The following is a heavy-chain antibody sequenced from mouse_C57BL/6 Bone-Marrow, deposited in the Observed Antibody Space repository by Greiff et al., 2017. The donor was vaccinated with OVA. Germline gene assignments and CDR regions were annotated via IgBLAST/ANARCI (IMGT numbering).Heavy chain of an antibody. CDR2: IDSSDSYT. Sequence: QVQLQQPGAELVRPGTSVKLSCKASGYTFTSYWMHWVKQRPGQGLEWIGVIDSSDSYTNYNQKFKGKATLTVDTSSSTAYMQLSSLTSEDSAVYYCARGAYWGQGTLVTVSA. J-gene: IGHJ3*01. CDR3: ARGAY. V-gene: IGHV1-59*01. CDR1: GYTFTSYW.